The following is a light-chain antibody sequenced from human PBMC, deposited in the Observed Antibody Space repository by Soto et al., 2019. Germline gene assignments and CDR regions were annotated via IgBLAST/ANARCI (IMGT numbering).Light chain of an antibody. CDR2: AAS. CDR1: QGIGNY. CDR3: QKYDSAPLT. J-gene: IGKJ4*01. V-gene: IGKV1-27*01. Sequence: DIQMTQSPSSLSASVGDRVIITCRASQGIGNYLAWYQQKPGKVPKLLIYAASTLQSGVPSRFSGSASGTDFSLTISGLQSEDVATYYCQKYDSAPLTFGGGTKVEMK.